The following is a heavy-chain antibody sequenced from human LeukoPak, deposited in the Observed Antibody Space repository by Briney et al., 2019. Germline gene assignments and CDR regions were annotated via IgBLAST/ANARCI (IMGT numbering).Heavy chain of an antibody. CDR1: GLTFSSYG. CDR3: AKELMYYGSGSELDS. V-gene: IGHV3-30*02. Sequence: PGGSLRLSCAASGLTFSSYGMHWVRQAPGKGLEWVAFIRYDGSNKYYADSVKGRFTISRENSRNTVFLQMSSLRPEDTAIYYCAKELMYYGSGSELDSWGQGTLVTVSS. J-gene: IGHJ4*02. CDR2: IRYDGSNK. D-gene: IGHD3-10*01.